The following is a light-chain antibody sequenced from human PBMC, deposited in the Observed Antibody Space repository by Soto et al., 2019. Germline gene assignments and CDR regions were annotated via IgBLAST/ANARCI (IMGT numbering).Light chain of an antibody. J-gene: IGKJ1*01. Sequence: TQMTHSPSTLSASIGYGVTLRCRASQSISSWLAWYQQIPGKAPKLLIFDVSSLQSGVPSRFSGSGSGTDFTLTISSLQPEDFATYYCQQSYSTSWTFGQGTKVDI. V-gene: IGKV1-39*01. CDR1: QSISSW. CDR3: QQSYSTSWT. CDR2: DVS.